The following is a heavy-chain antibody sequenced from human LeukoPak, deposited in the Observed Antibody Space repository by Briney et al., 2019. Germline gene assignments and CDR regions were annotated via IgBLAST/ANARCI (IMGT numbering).Heavy chain of an antibody. Sequence: SETLSLTCTVSGGSISSYYWSWIRQPPGKGLEWIGYIYYSGSTNYNPSLKSRVTISVDTSKNQFSLKLSSVTAADTAVYYCARRDYDSSGYGLDYWGQGTLVTVSS. J-gene: IGHJ4*02. CDR2: IYYSGST. D-gene: IGHD3-22*01. CDR1: GGSISSYY. V-gene: IGHV4-59*01. CDR3: ARRDYDSSGYGLDY.